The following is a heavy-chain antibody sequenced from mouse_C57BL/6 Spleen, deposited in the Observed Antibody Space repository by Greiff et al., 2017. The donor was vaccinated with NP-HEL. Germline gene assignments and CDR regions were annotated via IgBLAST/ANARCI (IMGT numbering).Heavy chain of an antibody. CDR3: ARDTTVYFDV. CDR1: GFSLSTSGMG. J-gene: IGHJ1*03. CDR2: IYWDDDK. V-gene: IGHV8-12*01. D-gene: IGHD1-1*01. Sequence: QVTLKESGPGILQSSQTLSLTCSFSGFSLSTSGMGVSWIRQPSGKGLEWLAHIYWDDDKRYNPSLKSRLTISKDTSRNQVFLKITSVDTADTATYYCARDTTVYFDVWGTGTTVTVSS.